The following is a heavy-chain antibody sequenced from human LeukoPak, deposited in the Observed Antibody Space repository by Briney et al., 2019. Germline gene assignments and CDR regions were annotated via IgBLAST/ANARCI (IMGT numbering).Heavy chain of an antibody. Sequence: ETLSLTCTVSGVSIKTNSDYWGWLRQPPGKGLEWVSVIYSGGSTYYADSVKGRFTISRDNSKNTLYLQMNSLRAEDTAVYYCARDSGHWGQGTLVTVSS. J-gene: IGHJ4*02. D-gene: IGHD5-12*01. V-gene: IGHV3-53*01. CDR1: GVSIKTNSDY. CDR3: ARDSGH. CDR2: IYSGGST.